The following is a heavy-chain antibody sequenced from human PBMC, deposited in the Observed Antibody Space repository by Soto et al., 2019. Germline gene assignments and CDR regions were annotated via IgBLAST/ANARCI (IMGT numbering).Heavy chain of an antibody. CDR3: ATDGIAARRENYYYYMDV. V-gene: IGHV1-24*01. Sequence: ASVKVSCKVSGYTLTELSMHWVRQAPGKGLEWMGGFDPEDGETIYAQKFQGRVTMTEDTSTDTAYMELSSLRSEDTAVYYCATDGIAARRENYYYYMDVWGKGTTVTVSS. J-gene: IGHJ6*03. D-gene: IGHD6-6*01. CDR2: FDPEDGET. CDR1: GYTLTELS.